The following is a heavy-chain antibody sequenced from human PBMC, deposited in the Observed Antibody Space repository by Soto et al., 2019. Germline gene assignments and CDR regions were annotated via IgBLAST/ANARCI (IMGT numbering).Heavy chain of an antibody. J-gene: IGHJ4*02. CDR3: ARGAKWELLGD. CDR2: IYYSGST. D-gene: IGHD1-26*01. CDR1: DGSISSYY. V-gene: IGHV4-59*08. Sequence: PSETLSLTCTVSDGSISSYYWSWIRQPPGKGLEWIGYIYYSGSTNYNPSLKSRVTISVDTSKNQFSLKLSSVTAADTAVYYCARGAKWELLGDWGQGTLVTVSS.